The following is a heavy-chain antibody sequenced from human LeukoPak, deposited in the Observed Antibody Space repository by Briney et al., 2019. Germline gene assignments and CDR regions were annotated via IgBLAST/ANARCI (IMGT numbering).Heavy chain of an antibody. V-gene: IGHV4-31*03. CDR2: IYYSGST. Sequence: SETLSLTCTVSGGSISSGGYYWSWIRQHTGKGLEWIGYIYYSGSTYYNPSLKSRVTISVDTSKNQFSLKLSSVTAADTAVYYCARELTGVFDYWGQGTLVTVSS. D-gene: IGHD3-10*01. J-gene: IGHJ4*02. CDR3: ARELTGVFDY. CDR1: GGSISSGGYY.